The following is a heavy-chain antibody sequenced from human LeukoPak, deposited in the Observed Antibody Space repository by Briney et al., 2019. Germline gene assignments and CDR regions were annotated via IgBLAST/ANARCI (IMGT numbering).Heavy chain of an antibody. V-gene: IGHV1-2*02. D-gene: IGHD2-15*01. CDR3: ARDRHCSGGSCYSGRFDP. CDR1: GYTFTSYD. Sequence: ASVKVSCRASGYTFTSYDINWVRQATGQGLEWMGWINPNSGGTNYAQKFQGRVTMTRDTSISTAYMELSRLRSDDTAVYYCARDRHCSGGSCYSGRFDPWGQGTLVTVSS. J-gene: IGHJ5*02. CDR2: INPNSGGT.